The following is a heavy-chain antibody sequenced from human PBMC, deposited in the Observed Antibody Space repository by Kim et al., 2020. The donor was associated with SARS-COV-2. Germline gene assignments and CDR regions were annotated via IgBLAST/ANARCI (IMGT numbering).Heavy chain of an antibody. D-gene: IGHD3-10*01. J-gene: IGHJ3*02. CDR3: ARGGLLWHGMDAFDI. CDR2: IKQDGSEK. CDR1: GFTFSSYW. Sequence: GGSLRLSCAASGFTFSSYWMSWVRQAPGKGLEWVANIKQDGSEKYYVDSVKGRFTISRDNAKNSLYLQMNSLRAEDTAVYYCARGGLLWHGMDAFDIWGQGTMVTVSS. V-gene: IGHV3-7*01.